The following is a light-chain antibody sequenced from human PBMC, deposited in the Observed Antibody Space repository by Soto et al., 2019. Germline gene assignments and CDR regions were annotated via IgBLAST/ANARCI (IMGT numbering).Light chain of an antibody. V-gene: IGKV1-39*01. CDR3: QKYNSYSVK. J-gene: IGKJ1*01. CDR1: QTIKNY. CDR2: SAS. Sequence: DIQISHSPSSLSESVVDSVTITFLASQTIKNYLNWYQQKPGRAPNLLIYSASTLHSGVPSRFSGTKSATDFTLTITSLQPEDFATYYCQKYNSYSVKFGQGTKVDIK.